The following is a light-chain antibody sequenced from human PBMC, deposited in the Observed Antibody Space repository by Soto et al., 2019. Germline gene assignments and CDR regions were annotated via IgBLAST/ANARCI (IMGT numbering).Light chain of an antibody. CDR3: QQGTRWPYT. CDR2: RVS. CDR1: QSVVTGDGNTY. V-gene: IGKV2-30*01. Sequence: DVVMTQSPLSLPVTLGQPASISCRSSQSVVTGDGNTYLNWFQERPGQSPRRLIYRVSNRDSGVXDXSSGSGSGTDFTLKISRVELQDVGVYYCQQGTRWPYTFGQGTKLEIK. J-gene: IGKJ2*01.